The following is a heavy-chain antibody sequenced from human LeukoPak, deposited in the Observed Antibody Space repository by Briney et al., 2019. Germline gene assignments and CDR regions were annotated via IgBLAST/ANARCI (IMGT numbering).Heavy chain of an antibody. V-gene: IGHV3-33*01. Sequence: GGSLRLSCAASGFTFSSYGMHWVRQAPGKGLEWVAVIWYDGSNKYYADSVKGRFTISRDNSKNTLYLQMNSLRAEDTAVYYCARDKGIAAAGVYYYYGMDVWGQGTTVTVSS. D-gene: IGHD6-13*01. CDR2: IWYDGSNK. CDR3: ARDKGIAAAGVYYYYGMDV. J-gene: IGHJ6*02. CDR1: GFTFSSYG.